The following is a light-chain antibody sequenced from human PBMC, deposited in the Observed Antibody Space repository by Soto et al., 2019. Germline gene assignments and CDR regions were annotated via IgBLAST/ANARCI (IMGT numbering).Light chain of an antibody. Sequence: EIVLTQSPATLSLSPGERATLSCRASQSVSSYLAWYQQKPGQAPRLLIYDASNRATGILARFSGSGSGTDFTLTIRSLEPEDFAVYYCQQRSNWPPIFTFGPGTKVDIK. CDR2: DAS. CDR1: QSVSSY. CDR3: QQRSNWPPIFT. J-gene: IGKJ3*01. V-gene: IGKV3-11*01.